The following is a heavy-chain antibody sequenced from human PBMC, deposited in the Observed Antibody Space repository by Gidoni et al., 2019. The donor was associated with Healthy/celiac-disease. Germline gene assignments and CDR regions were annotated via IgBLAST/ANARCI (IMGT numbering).Heavy chain of an antibody. D-gene: IGHD4-17*01. J-gene: IGHJ4*02. CDR1: GGTFSSYA. CDR3: AREGRSTVTTYFFDY. V-gene: IGHV1-69*01. CDR2: IIPIFGTA. Sequence: QVQLVQSGAEVKKPGSSVKVSCKASGGTFSSYAISWVRQAPGQGLEWLGGIIPIFGTANYAQKFQGRVTITADESTSTAYMELSSLRSEDTAVYYCAREGRSTVTTYFFDYWGQGTLVTVSS.